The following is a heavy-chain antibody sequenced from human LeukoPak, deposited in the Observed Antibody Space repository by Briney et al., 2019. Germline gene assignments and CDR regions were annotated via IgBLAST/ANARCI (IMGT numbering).Heavy chain of an antibody. CDR3: ARDLWTVTTRYSWFDP. J-gene: IGHJ5*02. CDR1: GFTFSSYS. Sequence: GGSLRLSCAASGFTFSSYSMNWVRQAPGKGLEWVSSISSSSSYIYYADSVKGRFTISRDNAKNSLYLQMNSLRAEDTAVYYCARDLWTVTTRYSWFDPWGQGTLVTVSS. D-gene: IGHD4-17*01. CDR2: ISSSSSYI. V-gene: IGHV3-21*01.